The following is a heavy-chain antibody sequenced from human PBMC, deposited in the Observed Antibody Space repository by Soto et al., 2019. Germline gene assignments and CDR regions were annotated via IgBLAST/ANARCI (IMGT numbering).Heavy chain of an antibody. D-gene: IGHD5-12*01. CDR1: GGSISSYY. J-gene: IGHJ3*02. Sequence: KPSETLSLTCTVSGGSISSYYWSWIRQPPGKGLEWIGYIYYSGSTNYNPSLKSRVTISVDTSKNQFSLKLSSVTAADTAVYYCARERDSGYDYRDAFDIWGQGTMVTVSS. CDR3: ARERDSGYDYRDAFDI. V-gene: IGHV4-59*01. CDR2: IYYSGST.